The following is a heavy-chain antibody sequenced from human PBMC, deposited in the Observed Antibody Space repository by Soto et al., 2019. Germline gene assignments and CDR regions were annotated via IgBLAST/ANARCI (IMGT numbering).Heavy chain of an antibody. V-gene: IGHV3-21*04. CDR3: AKGIAAAPGDAFDI. D-gene: IGHD6-13*01. CDR1: GFTVSSNY. CDR2: ISSKSDT. J-gene: IGHJ3*02. Sequence: PGGSLRLSCAASGFTVSSNYMSWVRQAPGKGLEWVSSISSKSDTFQADSVKGRFIISRDNAQNSLYLQMNSLRAEDTALYYCAKGIAAAPGDAFDIWGQGTMVTVSS.